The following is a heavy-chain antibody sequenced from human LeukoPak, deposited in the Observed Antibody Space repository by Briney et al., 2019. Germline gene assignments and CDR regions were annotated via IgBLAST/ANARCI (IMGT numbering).Heavy chain of an antibody. V-gene: IGHV4-39*01. D-gene: IGHD6-13*01. CDR2: INYSGTT. Sequence: KASETLSLTCTVSGGSIDSSDFYWGWIRQPPGKGLEFIVGINYSGTTYYNPSLKSRVTLSIDTSKNQFSLNLNSVTAADTAVYYCARLSFSGTTNAFDIWGQGTMVAVSS. CDR1: GGSIDSSDFY. J-gene: IGHJ3*02. CDR3: ARLSFSGTTNAFDI.